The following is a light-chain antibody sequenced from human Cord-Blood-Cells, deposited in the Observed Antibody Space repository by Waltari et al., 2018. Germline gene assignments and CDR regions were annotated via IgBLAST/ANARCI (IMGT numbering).Light chain of an antibody. Sequence: SYGLTQPPSVSVSPGQTASITCSGAKLGDKYACWYQQKPGQSPVLVIYQDSKRPSGIPERFSGSNAGNTATLTISGTQAMDEADYYCQAWDSSTAVFGGGTKLTVL. CDR1: KLGDKY. J-gene: IGLJ2*01. V-gene: IGLV3-1*01. CDR3: QAWDSSTAV. CDR2: QDS.